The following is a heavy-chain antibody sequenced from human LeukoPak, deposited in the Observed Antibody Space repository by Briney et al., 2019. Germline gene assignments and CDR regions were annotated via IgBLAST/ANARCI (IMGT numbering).Heavy chain of an antibody. CDR3: ARDPNYDFWSGYYVGMDV. V-gene: IGHV3-48*04. J-gene: IGHJ6*02. CDR1: GFTFSSYA. CDR2: ISSSSSAI. D-gene: IGHD3-3*01. Sequence: GGSLRLSCAASGFTFSSYAMNWLRQAPGKGLEWVSYISSSSSAIYYADSVKGRFTISRDNAKNSLYLQMNSLRAEDTAVYYCARDPNYDFWSGYYVGMDVWGQGTTVTVSS.